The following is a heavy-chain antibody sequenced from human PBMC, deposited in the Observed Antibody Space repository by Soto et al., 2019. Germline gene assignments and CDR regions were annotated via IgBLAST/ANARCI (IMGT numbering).Heavy chain of an antibody. CDR2: IYYRGRT. CDR3: AREPVL. Sequence: QVQLQESGPGLVKPSQTLSLTCTVSGGSMRSGGYYWSWIRQPPGKGLEWIGKIYYRGRTYYNPSLKSRVTISVDPSKNQFSLKLSSVPAADPAVYYCAREPVLWGQGTLVTVSS. J-gene: IGHJ4*02. V-gene: IGHV4-31*03. CDR1: GGSMRSGGYY. D-gene: IGHD3-10*01.